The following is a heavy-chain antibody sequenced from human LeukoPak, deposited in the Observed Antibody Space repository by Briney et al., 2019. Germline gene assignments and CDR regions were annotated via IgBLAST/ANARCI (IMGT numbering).Heavy chain of an antibody. J-gene: IGHJ6*02. CDR1: GGSFSGYY. Sequence: PSETLSLTCAVYGGSFSGYYWSWIRQPPGKGLEWIGEINHSGSTNYNPSLKSRVTISVDTPKNQFSLKLSSVTAADTAVYYCASTNASAGYYYYGMDVWGQGTTATVSS. CDR3: ASTNASAGYYYYGMDV. CDR2: INHSGST. V-gene: IGHV4-34*01. D-gene: IGHD1-14*01.